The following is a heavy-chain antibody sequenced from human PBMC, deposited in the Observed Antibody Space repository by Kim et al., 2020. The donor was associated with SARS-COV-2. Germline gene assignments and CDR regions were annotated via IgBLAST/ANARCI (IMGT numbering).Heavy chain of an antibody. CDR3: ARDLPLNYGGSGGY. D-gene: IGHD2-15*01. J-gene: IGHJ4*02. CDR1: GGTFSSYA. CDR2: IIPIFGTA. Sequence: SVKVSCKASGGTFSSYAISWVRQAPGQGLEWMGGIIPIFGTANYAQKFQGRVTITADESTSTAYMELSSLRSEDTAVYYCARDLPLNYGGSGGYWGQGTLVTVSS. V-gene: IGHV1-69*13.